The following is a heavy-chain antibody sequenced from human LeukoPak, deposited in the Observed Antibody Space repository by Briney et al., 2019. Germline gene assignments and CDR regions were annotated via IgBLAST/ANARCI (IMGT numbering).Heavy chain of an antibody. CDR3: VRGYYGDY. Sequence: GGSLRLSCAASDFTFSDYWINWVRQAPGKGLEWVANIKEDGSEKYYVDSVKGRFTISTDSAKNSVYLEMNRLRVDDTGVYYCVRGYYGDYKTQGTLVTVSS. V-gene: IGHV3-7*01. CDR1: DFTFSDYW. J-gene: IGHJ4*02. CDR2: IKEDGSEK.